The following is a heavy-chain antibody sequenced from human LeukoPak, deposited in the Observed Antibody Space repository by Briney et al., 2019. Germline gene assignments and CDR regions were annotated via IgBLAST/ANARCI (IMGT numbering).Heavy chain of an antibody. Sequence: ASVKVSCKSSADTLSGDDVHWLRQAPGQGLEWLGWMSPDDGFTGYAQDFQGRLTMTTDTTINTVFMELSGLKSEDTAVYYCATESAITISGVVFHYFDPWGQGTLVTVSS. CDR1: ADTLSGDD. J-gene: IGHJ5*02. V-gene: IGHV1-8*01. CDR2: MSPDDGFT. CDR3: ATESAITISGVVFHYFDP. D-gene: IGHD3-3*01.